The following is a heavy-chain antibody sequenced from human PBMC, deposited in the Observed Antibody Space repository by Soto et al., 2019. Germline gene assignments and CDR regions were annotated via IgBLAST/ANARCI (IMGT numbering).Heavy chain of an antibody. Sequence: QLQLQESGPGLVKPSETLSLTCTVSGGSISSSSYYWGWIRQPPGQGLEWIGSIYYSGSTYYNPSLKSRATIAEDTSKNQFLLKLSSMTAADTAVYYFARLGGDFWSGYYADYWGQGTLVTVSS. CDR2: IYYSGST. CDR3: ARLGGDFWSGYYADY. CDR1: GGSISSSSYY. D-gene: IGHD3-3*01. V-gene: IGHV4-39*01. J-gene: IGHJ4*02.